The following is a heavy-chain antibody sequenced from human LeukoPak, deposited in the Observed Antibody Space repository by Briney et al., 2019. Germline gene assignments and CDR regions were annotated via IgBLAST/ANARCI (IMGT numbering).Heavy chain of an antibody. CDR3: ARGLGKWLPSQYYFDY. J-gene: IGHJ4*02. Sequence: SETLSLTCTVSGGSISDYYWGWIRQPPGKELEWMGYIYNRGTTNYNPSLKSRITMSVDTSKNQFSLKLTSVTAADTAVYYCARGLGKWLPSQYYFDYWGQGTLVTVSS. CDR2: IYNRGTT. CDR1: GGSISDYY. V-gene: IGHV4-59*01. D-gene: IGHD5-12*01.